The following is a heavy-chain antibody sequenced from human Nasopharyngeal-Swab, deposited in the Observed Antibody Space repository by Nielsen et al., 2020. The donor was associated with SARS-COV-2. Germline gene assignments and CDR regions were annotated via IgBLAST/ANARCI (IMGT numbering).Heavy chain of an antibody. CDR3: AREAWLRFGYYYGMDV. V-gene: IGHV4-59*01. D-gene: IGHD5-12*01. Sequence: ETLSLTCTVSGGSISSYYWSWIRQPPGKGLEWIGYIYYSGSTNYNPSLKSRVTISVDTSKNQFSLKLSSVTAADTAVYYCAREAWLRFGYYYGMDVWGQGTTVTVSS. CDR2: IYYSGST. J-gene: IGHJ6*02. CDR1: GGSISSYY.